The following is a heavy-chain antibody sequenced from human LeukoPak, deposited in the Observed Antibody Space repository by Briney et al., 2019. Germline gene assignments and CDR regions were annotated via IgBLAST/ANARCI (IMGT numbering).Heavy chain of an antibody. D-gene: IGHD2-15*01. CDR2: ISSSSSYI. CDR1: GFTFSSYS. CDR3: AREGAYCSGGSCYSALDY. J-gene: IGHJ4*02. Sequence: GGSLILSCAASGFTFSSYSMNWVRQAPGKGLEWVSSISSSSSYIYYADSVKGRFTISRDNAKNSLYLQMNSLRAEDTAVYYCAREGAYCSGGSCYSALDYWGQGTLVTVSS. V-gene: IGHV3-21*01.